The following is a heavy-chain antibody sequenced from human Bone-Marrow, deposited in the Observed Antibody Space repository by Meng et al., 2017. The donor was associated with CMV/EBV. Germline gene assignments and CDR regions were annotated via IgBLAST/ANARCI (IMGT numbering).Heavy chain of an antibody. D-gene: IGHD6-6*01. CDR3: AGQLIAARPAGHSSYCYRMDA. Sequence: SVKVSCKASGGTFSSYAISWVRQAPGQGLEWMGGIIPIFGTANDAQKFQGRVMNTTDEPTSATYMELSSLRTKDTAVYYCAGQLIAARPAGHSSYCYRMDAWGQGTPVTVSS. CDR1: GGTFSSYA. J-gene: IGHJ6*02. V-gene: IGHV1-69*05. CDR2: IIPIFGTA.